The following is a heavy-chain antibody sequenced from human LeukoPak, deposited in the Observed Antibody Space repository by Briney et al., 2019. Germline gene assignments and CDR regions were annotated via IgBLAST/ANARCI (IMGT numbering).Heavy chain of an antibody. V-gene: IGHV3-74*01. CDR2: ISHDGII. CDR3: ARDWVYKIDY. Sequence: PGGSLRLSRETAGFTFSSYVMHWVRRTPGKGLVWVSRISHDGIISYADSVKGRFTISRDNAKNTLILQMNSLRVEDTAVYYCARDWVYKIDYWGRETLVTVSS. CDR1: GFTFSSYV. D-gene: IGHD5-24*01. J-gene: IGHJ4*02.